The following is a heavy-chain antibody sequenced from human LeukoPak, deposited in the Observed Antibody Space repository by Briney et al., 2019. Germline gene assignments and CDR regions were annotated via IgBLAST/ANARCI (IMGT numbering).Heavy chain of an antibody. CDR3: ARGVRIAVAGNIDY. V-gene: IGHV3-30*04. D-gene: IGHD6-19*01. Sequence: GGSLRLSCAASGFTFSNYEMHWVRQAPEKGLEWEAAISYDGSNKKYADSVKGRFTISRDNSKNTLYLQMNSLRAEDTAVYYCARGVRIAVAGNIDYWGQGTLVTVSS. CDR1: GFTFSNYE. CDR2: ISYDGSNK. J-gene: IGHJ4*02.